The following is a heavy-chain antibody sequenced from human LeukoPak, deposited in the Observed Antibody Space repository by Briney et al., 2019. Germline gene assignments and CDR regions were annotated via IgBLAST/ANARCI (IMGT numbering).Heavy chain of an antibody. CDR1: GGSISSGSYY. Sequence: PSQTLSLTCTVSGGSISSGSYYWSWIRQPAGKGLEWIGRIYTSGSTNYNPSLKSRVTISVDTSKNQFSLKLSSVTAADTAVYYCARVSRDFWTYYFDYWGQGILVTVSS. D-gene: IGHD3/OR15-3a*01. CDR2: IYTSGST. V-gene: IGHV4-61*02. J-gene: IGHJ4*02. CDR3: ARVSRDFWTYYFDY.